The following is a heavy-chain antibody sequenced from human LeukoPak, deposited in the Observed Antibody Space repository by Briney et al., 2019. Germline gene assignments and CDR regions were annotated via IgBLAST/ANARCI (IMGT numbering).Heavy chain of an antibody. CDR2: IYYSGST. D-gene: IGHD5-18*01. CDR3: ARSVDTAMVSRRGAFDI. J-gene: IGHJ3*02. CDR1: GGSVSSGSYY. V-gene: IGHV4-61*01. Sequence: SETLSLTCTVSGGSVSSGSYYWSWIRQPPGKGLEWIGYIYYSGSTNYNPSLKSRVTISVDTSKNQFSLKLSSVTAADTAVYYCARSVDTAMVSRRGAFDIWGQGTMVTVSS.